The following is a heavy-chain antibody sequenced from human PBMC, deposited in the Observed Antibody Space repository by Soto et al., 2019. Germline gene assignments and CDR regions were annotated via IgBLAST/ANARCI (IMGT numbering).Heavy chain of an antibody. CDR2: IYYSGST. CDR1: GGSVSSGSYY. J-gene: IGHJ4*02. CDR3: ESYSGSDWARVYFDY. V-gene: IGHV4-61*01. Sequence: SETLSLTCTVSGGSVSSGSYYWSWIRQPPGKGLEWIGYIYYSGSTNYNPSLKSRVTISVDTSKNQFSLKLSSVTAADTAVYYCESYSGSDWARVYFDYSGPGTLVAVSS. D-gene: IGHD5-12*01.